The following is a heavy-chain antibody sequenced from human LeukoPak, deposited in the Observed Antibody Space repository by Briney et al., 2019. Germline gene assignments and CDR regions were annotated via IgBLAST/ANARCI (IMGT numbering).Heavy chain of an antibody. Sequence: GGSLRLSCEASGFTFGSHAMYWVRQAPGKGLEWVAGIFGSGGSPHYADPVKGRFTISRDNSRNTVYLQINSLRAEDTAVYYCGKTTVGYSSSQKPAWPVDYWGQGTLVTVSS. J-gene: IGHJ4*02. D-gene: IGHD5-18*01. CDR3: GKTTVGYSSSQKPAWPVDY. CDR1: GFTFGSHA. CDR2: IFGSGGSP. V-gene: IGHV3-23*01.